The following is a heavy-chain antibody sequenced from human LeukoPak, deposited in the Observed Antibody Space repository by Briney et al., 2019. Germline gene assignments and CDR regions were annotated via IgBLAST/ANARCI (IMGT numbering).Heavy chain of an antibody. V-gene: IGHV3-7*01. CDR2: IKQDGSEK. Sequence: GGSLRLSCSASGFTFSDYWMTWGRQAPGKGLEWVANIKQDGSEKDYVDSVKGRFTISRDNAKNSLYLQMDSLRVEDTAVYFCARKGGYSSGYYYWGQGTLVTVSS. J-gene: IGHJ4*02. D-gene: IGHD3-22*01. CDR1: GFTFSDYW. CDR3: ARKGGYSSGYYY.